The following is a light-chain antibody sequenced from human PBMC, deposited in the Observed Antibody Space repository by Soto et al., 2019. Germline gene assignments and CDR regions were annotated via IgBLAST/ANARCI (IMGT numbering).Light chain of an antibody. CDR3: QQRSNWPLA. V-gene: IGKV3-11*01. CDR1: QSVGSS. Sequence: IVLTQSPTTLPLSPGERAALCCRASQSVGSSLAWYQQRPGQAPRLLIYDAFIRATGIPARFSGSESGTDFTLTISSLEPEDFAVYYCQQRSNWPLAFGQGTRLEIK. CDR2: DAF. J-gene: IGKJ5*01.